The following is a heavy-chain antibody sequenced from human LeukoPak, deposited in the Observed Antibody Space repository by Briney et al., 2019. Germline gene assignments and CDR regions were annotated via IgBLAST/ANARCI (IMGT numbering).Heavy chain of an antibody. V-gene: IGHV3-23*01. J-gene: IGHJ6*04. CDR1: GFTFSSYA. D-gene: IGHD3-10*02. CDR3: AELGITMIGGV. Sequence: QPGGSLRLSCAASGFTFSSYAMSWVRQAPGKELEWVSAISASGGSTYYADSVKGRFTISRDNSKNTLFLQMNSLRAEDTAVYYCAELGITMIGGVWGKGTTVTISS. CDR2: ISASGGST.